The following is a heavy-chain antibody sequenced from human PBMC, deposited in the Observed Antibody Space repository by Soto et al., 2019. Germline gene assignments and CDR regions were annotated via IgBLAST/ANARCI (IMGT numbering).Heavy chain of an antibody. CDR2: INSDGSSI. V-gene: IGHV3-74*01. CDR1: GFSFSTW. J-gene: IGHJ4*02. Sequence: EVQLVESGGGVVQPGGSLRLSCAASGFSFSTWMHWVRKAPGKGLVWLSRINSDGSSITYADSVKGRFIVSRDNAKNTLYLQINSLTAEDTAVYYCTRGASGYGNFDYWGQGVLLTVSS. D-gene: IGHD5-12*01. CDR3: TRGASGYGNFDY.